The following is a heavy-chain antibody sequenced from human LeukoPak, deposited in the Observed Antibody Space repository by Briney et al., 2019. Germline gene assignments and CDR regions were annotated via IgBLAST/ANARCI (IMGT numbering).Heavy chain of an antibody. V-gene: IGHV4-61*08. CDR2: IYYSGST. Sequence: PSETLSLTCTVSGGSISSGGYYWSWIRQHPGKGLEWIGYIYYSGSTNYNPSLKSRVTISVDTSKNQFSLKLSSVTAADTAVYYCARSITIFGVPPGYMDVWGKGTTVTVSS. CDR3: ARSITIFGVPPGYMDV. CDR1: GGSISSGGYY. D-gene: IGHD3-3*01. J-gene: IGHJ6*03.